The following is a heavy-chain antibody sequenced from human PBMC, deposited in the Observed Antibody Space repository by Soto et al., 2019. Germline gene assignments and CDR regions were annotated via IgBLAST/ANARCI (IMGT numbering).Heavy chain of an antibody. D-gene: IGHD6-13*01. J-gene: IGHJ6*02. CDR1: GFTFSNYW. CDR2: VNNDGTDT. V-gene: IGHV3-74*03. CDR3: ARGGLQHALDV. Sequence: EVQLVESGGGLVQPGGSLRLSCAASGFTFSNYWMYWARQAPGKGLVWVSRVNNDGTDTTHADSVKGRLSLSRDNAENTLYLQMSSLRAADTAVYYCARGGLQHALDVWGQGSTVTVSS.